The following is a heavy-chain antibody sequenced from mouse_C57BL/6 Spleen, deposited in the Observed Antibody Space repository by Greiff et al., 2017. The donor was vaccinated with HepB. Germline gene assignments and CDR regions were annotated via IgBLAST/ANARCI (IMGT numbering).Heavy chain of an antibody. D-gene: IGHD2-5*01. Sequence: QVQLQQPGAELVMPGASVKLSCKASGYTFTSYWMHWVKQRPGQGLEWIGEIDPSDSYTNYNQKFKGKSTLTVDKSSSTAYMQLSSLTSEDSAVYYGARSYYSNSYWYFDVWGTGTTVTVSS. CDR3: ARSYYSNSYWYFDV. J-gene: IGHJ1*03. V-gene: IGHV1-69*01. CDR2: IDPSDSYT. CDR1: GYTFTSYW.